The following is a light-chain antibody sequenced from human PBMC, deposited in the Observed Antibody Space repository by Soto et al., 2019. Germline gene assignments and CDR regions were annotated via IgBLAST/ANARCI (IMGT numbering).Light chain of an antibody. Sequence: EIVLTQSPGTRSLSPGERATLSCRASQSISSNYFAWYQQKPGQAPRLLIYAASTRATGIPDRFSGSGSGTDFTLTISRLEPEDFAVYYCQRYDTSPWTFGRGTKVEIK. V-gene: IGKV3-20*01. CDR2: AAS. CDR3: QRYDTSPWT. J-gene: IGKJ1*01. CDR1: QSISSNY.